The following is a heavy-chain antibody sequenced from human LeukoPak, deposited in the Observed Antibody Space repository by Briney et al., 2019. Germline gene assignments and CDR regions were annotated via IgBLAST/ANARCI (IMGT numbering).Heavy chain of an antibody. CDR3: ARDEESSSWYAFDI. CDR2: IYYSGST. J-gene: IGHJ3*02. V-gene: IGHV4-59*01. D-gene: IGHD6-13*01. CDR1: GGSISSYY. Sequence: SETLSLTCTVSGGSISSYYWSWIRQPPGKGLEWIGYIYYSGSTNYNLSLKSRVTISVDTSKNQFSLKLSSVTAADTAVYYCARDEESSSWYAFDIWGQGTMVTVSS.